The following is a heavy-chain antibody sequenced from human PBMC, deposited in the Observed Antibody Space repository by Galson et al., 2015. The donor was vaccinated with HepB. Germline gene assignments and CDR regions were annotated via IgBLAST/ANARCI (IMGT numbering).Heavy chain of an antibody. CDR2: ISAYNGNT. V-gene: IGHV1-18*01. Sequence: SVKVSCKASGYTFTSYGISWVRQAPGQGLEWMGWISAYNGNTNYAQKLQGRVTMTTDTSTSTAYMELRSLRSDDTAVYYCARDYTHYYDMPDAFDIWGQGTMVTVSS. J-gene: IGHJ3*02. CDR1: GYTFTSYG. CDR3: ARDYTHYYDMPDAFDI. D-gene: IGHD3-22*01.